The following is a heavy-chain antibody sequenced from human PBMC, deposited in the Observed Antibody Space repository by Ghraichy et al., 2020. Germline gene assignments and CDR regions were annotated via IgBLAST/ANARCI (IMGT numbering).Heavy chain of an antibody. J-gene: IGHJ4*02. CDR1: GFIFSGYW. CDR3: ARDLGSGWYFDY. D-gene: IGHD6-19*01. CDR2: IKKDGSEK. Sequence: GGSLRLSCAASGFIFSGYWMSWVRQAPGKGPEWVANIKKDGSEKYYVDSVKGRFTISRDNAKNSLYLQINSLRAEDTAVYYCARDLGSGWYFDYWGQGTLVTVSS. V-gene: IGHV3-7*01.